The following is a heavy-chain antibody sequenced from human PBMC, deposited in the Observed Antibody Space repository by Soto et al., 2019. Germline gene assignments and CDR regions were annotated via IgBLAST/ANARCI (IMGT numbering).Heavy chain of an antibody. D-gene: IGHD5-18*01. Sequence: SETLSLTCTVSGDSISSSSYYWGWIRQPPGKGLEWIGSIYYSGSTYYHPSLKSRVTISVDTSKNQFSLKVSSVTAADTAVYYCARHRQDTAMVKTYYYYYMDVWGKGTTVTVSS. J-gene: IGHJ6*03. CDR3: ARHRQDTAMVKTYYYYYMDV. CDR2: IYYSGST. V-gene: IGHV4-39*01. CDR1: GDSISSSSYY.